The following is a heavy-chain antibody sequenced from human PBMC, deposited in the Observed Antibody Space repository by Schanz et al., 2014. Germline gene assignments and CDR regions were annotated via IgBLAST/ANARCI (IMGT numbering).Heavy chain of an antibody. V-gene: IGHV1-18*04. J-gene: IGHJ4*02. Sequence: QVQLLQSGAEVKKPGASVKVSCKASGYTFTGYYMHWVRQAPGQGLEWMGWIGGFDGNTNFAQKFQGRVTMTTDTSTSTVYMELRSLTSDDSAVYYCARDRDQWDGNYLDYWGQGTLVTVSS. CDR3: ARDRDQWDGNYLDY. CDR2: IGGFDGNT. CDR1: GYTFTGYY. D-gene: IGHD1-26*01.